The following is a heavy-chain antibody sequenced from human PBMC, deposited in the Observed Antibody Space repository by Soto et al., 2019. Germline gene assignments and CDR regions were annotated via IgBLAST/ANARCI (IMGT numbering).Heavy chain of an antibody. D-gene: IGHD3-22*01. CDR1: GFTFSSYS. J-gene: IGHJ4*02. CDR3: ARAPYYYDSRGYWAY. V-gene: IGHV3-21*01. Sequence: EVQLVESGGGLVKPGGSLRLSCAASGFTFSSYSMNWVRQAPGKGLAWVSSISSSSSYIYYADSVKGRLTISRDNAKNSLYLQMNRLRAEDTAVYYCARAPYYYDSRGYWAYWGQGTLVTVSS. CDR2: ISSSSSYI.